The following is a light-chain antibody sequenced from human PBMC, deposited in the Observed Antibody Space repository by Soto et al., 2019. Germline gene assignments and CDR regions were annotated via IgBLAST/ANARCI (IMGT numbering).Light chain of an antibody. J-gene: IGKJ1*01. Sequence: EIVLTQSPGTLSLSPGERATLSCRSSQSVSSSYLAWYQQKPGQAPRLLIYDVSSRATGIPDRFSGSGSGTDFTLNISRLEHEAFAVYYCQQYGSSPTFGQGTKGESK. CDR1: QSVSSSY. CDR3: QQYGSSPT. V-gene: IGKV3-20*01. CDR2: DVS.